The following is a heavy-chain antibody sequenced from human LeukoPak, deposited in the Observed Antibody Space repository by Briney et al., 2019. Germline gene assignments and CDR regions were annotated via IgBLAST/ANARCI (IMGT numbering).Heavy chain of an antibody. J-gene: IGHJ5*02. V-gene: IGHV3-21*01. CDR2: ISRTSESI. Sequence: PGGSLRLSCAASGFTFSSYWMSWVRQAPGKGLEWVSIISRTSESIFYADSVKGRFTISRDNAKNSLYLQMNGLRAEDTAAYYCARGATDTTRWFDPWGQGTLVTVSS. CDR1: GFTFSSYW. CDR3: ARGATDTTRWFDP. D-gene: IGHD1-7*01.